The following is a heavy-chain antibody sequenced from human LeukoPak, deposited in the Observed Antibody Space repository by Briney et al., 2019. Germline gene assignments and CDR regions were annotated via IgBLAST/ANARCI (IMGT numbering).Heavy chain of an antibody. D-gene: IGHD6-6*01. J-gene: IGHJ6*03. CDR3: AKDGVTSSSWLGLHHCYMDA. V-gene: IGHV3-43D*03. CDR1: GFTFDDYA. Sequence: GGSLRLSCAASGFTFDDYAMHWVRQAPGKGLEWVSLISWDGGSTYYADSVKGRFTISRDNSKNSLYLQMNSPRAEDTALYYCAKDGVTSSSWLGLHHCYMDAWGKGTTVTVSS. CDR2: ISWDGGST.